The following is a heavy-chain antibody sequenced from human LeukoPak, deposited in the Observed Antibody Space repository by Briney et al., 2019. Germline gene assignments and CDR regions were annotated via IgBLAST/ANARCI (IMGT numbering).Heavy chain of an antibody. CDR3: ARGVAAAGGRWFDP. D-gene: IGHD6-13*01. V-gene: IGHV1-2*02. CDR2: INPKSGGT. J-gene: IGHJ5*02. Sequence: ASVKVSCKVSGYTFTDYYMHWVRQAPGQGLEWMGWINPKSGGTNYAQQFQGRVTTTRDTSISTAYMELSNLRSDDTAVYYCARGVAAAGGRWFDPWGQGTLVTVSS. CDR1: GYTFTDYY.